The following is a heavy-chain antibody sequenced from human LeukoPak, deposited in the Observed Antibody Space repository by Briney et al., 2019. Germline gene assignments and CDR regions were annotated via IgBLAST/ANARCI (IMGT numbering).Heavy chain of an antibody. CDR2: ISGSGGST. Sequence: GTLSLTCAVSGGSISSSNWWSWVRQPPGKGLEWVSAISGSGGSTYYADSVKGRFTISRDNSKNTLYLQMNSLRAEDTAVYYCARGQVVGATFGMDVWGKGTTVTVSS. J-gene: IGHJ6*04. CDR3: ARGQVVGATFGMDV. CDR1: GGSISSSN. D-gene: IGHD1-26*01. V-gene: IGHV3-23*01.